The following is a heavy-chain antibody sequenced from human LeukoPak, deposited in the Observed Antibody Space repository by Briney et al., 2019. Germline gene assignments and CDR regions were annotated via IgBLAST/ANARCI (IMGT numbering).Heavy chain of an antibody. CDR2: IKQDGSEK. J-gene: IGHJ4*02. D-gene: IGHD3-22*01. Sequence: PGGSLRLSCAASGFTFSSYWMSWVRQAPGKGLEWVANIKQDGSEKYYVDSVKGRFTISRDNAKNSLYLQMNSLRAEDTAVYYCARAEPKSPPYYYDSSGPNDYWGQGTLATVSS. CDR3: ARAEPKSPPYYYDSSGPNDY. CDR1: GFTFSSYW. V-gene: IGHV3-7*01.